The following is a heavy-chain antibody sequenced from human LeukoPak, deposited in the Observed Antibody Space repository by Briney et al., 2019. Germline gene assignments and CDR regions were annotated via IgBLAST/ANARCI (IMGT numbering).Heavy chain of an antibody. CDR1: GGTFSSYA. CDR3: TRGIVVVPAAPLADDY. V-gene: IGHV1-69*13. J-gene: IGHJ4*02. CDR2: IIPIFGTA. D-gene: IGHD2-2*01. Sequence: ASVKVSCKASGGTFSSYAISWVRQAPGQGLEWMGGIIPIFGTANYAQKFQGRVTITADESTSTAYMELSSLRSEDTAVYYCTRGIVVVPAAPLADDYWGQGTLVTVSS.